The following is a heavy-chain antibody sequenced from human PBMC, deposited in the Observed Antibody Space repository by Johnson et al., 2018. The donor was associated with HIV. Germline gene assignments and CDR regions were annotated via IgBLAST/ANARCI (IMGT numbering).Heavy chain of an antibody. V-gene: IGHV3-74*01. CDR3: AILSLTFSGYYPGYDAFDI. J-gene: IGHJ3*02. CDR1: GFTFSTNW. CDR2: INSDGSST. Sequence: MLLVESGGDLVQPGGSLRLSCVGSGFTFSTNWMHWVRQAPGKGLVWVSRINSDGSSTSYADSVKGRFTISRDNSKNTLYLQMNSLRAEDTAVYYCAILSLTFSGYYPGYDAFDIWGQGTMVTVSS. D-gene: IGHD3-22*01.